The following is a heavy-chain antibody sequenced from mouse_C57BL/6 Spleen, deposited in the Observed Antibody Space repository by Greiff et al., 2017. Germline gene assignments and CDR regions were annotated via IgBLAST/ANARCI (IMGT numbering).Heavy chain of an antibody. J-gene: IGHJ2*01. Sequence: VHVKQSGPELVKPGASVKISCKASGYSFTDYNMNWVKQSNGKSLEWIGVINPNYGTTSYNQKFKGKATLTVDQSSSTAYMQLNSLTSEDSAVYYCAKAITTVGGFDYWGQGTTLTVSS. V-gene: IGHV1-39*01. CDR1: GYSFTDYN. D-gene: IGHD1-1*01. CDR2: INPNYGTT. CDR3: AKAITTVGGFDY.